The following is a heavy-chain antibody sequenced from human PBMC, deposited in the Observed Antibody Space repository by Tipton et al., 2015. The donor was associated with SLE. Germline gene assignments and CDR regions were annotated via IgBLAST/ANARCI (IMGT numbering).Heavy chain of an antibody. D-gene: IGHD1-26*01. Sequence: GLVKPSETLSLTCAVSGYSISIDYYWGWIRQPPGKGLEGIGSIYHSGSTYYNPSLKSRVTILIDTSKNQFSLKLSSVTAADTAVYYCVRDDGAGPYYYGMDVWGQGTTVTVSS. J-gene: IGHJ6*02. V-gene: IGHV4-38-2*02. CDR3: VRDDGAGPYYYGMDV. CDR1: GYSISIDYY. CDR2: IYHSGST.